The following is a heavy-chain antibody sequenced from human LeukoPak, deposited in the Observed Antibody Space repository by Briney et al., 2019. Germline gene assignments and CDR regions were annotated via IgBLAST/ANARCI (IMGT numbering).Heavy chain of an antibody. V-gene: IGHV3-23*01. CDR1: AFTFRTYA. Sequence: PGGSLRLSCAASAFTFRTYAMIGVRQAPGKGLEWVSAVSGSGGSTYYADSVKGRFTIPRDNSNNTLYLQMNSLRAEDTAVYYCAKGAASRGYTYVANWGQGTLVTVSS. J-gene: IGHJ4*02. D-gene: IGHD5-18*01. CDR3: AKGAASRGYTYVAN. CDR2: VSGSGGST.